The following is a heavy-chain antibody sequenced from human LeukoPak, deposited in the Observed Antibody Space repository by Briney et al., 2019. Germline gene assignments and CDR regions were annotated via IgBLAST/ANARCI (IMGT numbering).Heavy chain of an antibody. CDR2: IYYSGST. J-gene: IGHJ4*02. CDR1: GGSISSYY. CDR3: ARRGSYYYFDY. Sequence: PSETLSLTCTVSGGSISSYYWSWIRQPPGKGLEWIGYIYYSGSTNYNPSLKSRVTISVDTSKNQFSLKLSSVTAADTAVYYCARRGSYYYFDYWGQGTLVTVSS. V-gene: IGHV4-59*08. D-gene: IGHD1-26*01.